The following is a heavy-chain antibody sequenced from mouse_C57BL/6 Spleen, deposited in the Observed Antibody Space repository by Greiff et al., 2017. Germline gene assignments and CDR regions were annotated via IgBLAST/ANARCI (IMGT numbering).Heavy chain of an antibody. J-gene: IGHJ4*01. D-gene: IGHD3-1*01. CDR2: IYPGDGDT. CDR1: GYAFSSYW. Sequence: QVQLKESGAELVKPGASVKISCKASGYAFSSYWMNWVKQRPGKGLEWIGQIYPGDGDTNYNGKFKGKATLTADKSSSTAYMQLSSLTSEDSAVYFCARSGLLYYYAMDYWGQGTSVTVSS. CDR3: ARSGLLYYYAMDY. V-gene: IGHV1-80*01.